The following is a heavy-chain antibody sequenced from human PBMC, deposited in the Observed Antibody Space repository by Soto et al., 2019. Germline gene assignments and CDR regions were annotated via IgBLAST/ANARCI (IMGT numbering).Heavy chain of an antibody. V-gene: IGHV3-23*01. CDR1: GFTFSSYA. J-gene: IGHJ5*02. Sequence: EVQLLESGGGLVQPGGSLRLSCAASGFTFSSYAMSWVRQAPGKGLEWVSAISGSGGSTYYADSVKGRFTISRDNSKNTLYLQMNSLRAEDTAVYYCAKDPPAEQWLVLAWSDPWGQGTLVTVSS. CDR3: AKDPPAEQWLVLAWSDP. CDR2: ISGSGGST. D-gene: IGHD6-19*01.